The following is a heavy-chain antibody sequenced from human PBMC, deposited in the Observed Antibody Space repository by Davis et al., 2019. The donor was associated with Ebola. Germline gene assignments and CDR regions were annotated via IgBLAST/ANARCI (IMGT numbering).Heavy chain of an antibody. CDR3: ARSGSGSFGRSYNWFDP. CDR1: GGTFSSYA. J-gene: IGHJ5*02. D-gene: IGHD3-10*01. Sequence: AASVKVSCKASGGTFSSYAINWVRQAPGQGLEWMGGIIPIFGTANYAQKFQGRVTITADKSTSTAYMELSSLRSEDTAVYYCARSGSGSFGRSYNWFDPWGQGTLVTVSS. CDR2: IIPIFGTA. V-gene: IGHV1-69*06.